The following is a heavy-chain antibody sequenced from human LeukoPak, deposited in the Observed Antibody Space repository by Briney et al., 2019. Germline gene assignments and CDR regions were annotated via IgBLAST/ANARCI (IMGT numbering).Heavy chain of an antibody. CDR2: IRYDGSNK. CDR1: GFTFSRYG. CDR3: AKDRGVGRYFDY. V-gene: IGHV3-30*02. D-gene: IGHD3-10*01. Sequence: PGGSLRLSCAASGFTFSRYGMHWVRQAPGKGLEWVAFIRYDGSNKYYADSVKGRFTISRDNSKNTLYLQMNSLRAEDTAVYYCAKDRGVGRYFDYWGQGSLVTVSS. J-gene: IGHJ4*02.